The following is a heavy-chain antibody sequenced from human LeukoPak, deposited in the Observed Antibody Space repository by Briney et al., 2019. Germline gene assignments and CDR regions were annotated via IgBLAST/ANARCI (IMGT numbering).Heavy chain of an antibody. J-gene: IGHJ5*02. Sequence: PGGSLRLSCAASGFTFSDYYMSWIRQAPGKGLEWVSYISSSGSTIYYADSVKGRFTISRDNAKNSLYLQMNSLRAEDTAVYYCARVNPKIVVVPAAIWFDPWGQGTLVTVSS. CDR1: GFTFSDYY. V-gene: IGHV3-11*01. CDR2: ISSSGSTI. CDR3: ARVNPKIVVVPAAIWFDP. D-gene: IGHD2-2*01.